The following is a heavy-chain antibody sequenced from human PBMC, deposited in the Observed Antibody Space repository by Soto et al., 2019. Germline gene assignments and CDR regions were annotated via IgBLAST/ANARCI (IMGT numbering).Heavy chain of an antibody. CDR3: ARDFFDSCDSTTNWFDP. Sequence: PSETLSLTCSVSGDSISNSRFSWAWIRQPPGEGLEWIGSIYHTGNAYYNPSLKSRVTISVDTSKNQFSLKLTSVTAADAALYYCARDFFDSCDSTTNWFDPWGQGTLVTVS. V-gene: IGHV4-39*01. CDR2: IYHTGNA. J-gene: IGHJ5*02. D-gene: IGHD3-22*01. CDR1: GDSISNSRFS.